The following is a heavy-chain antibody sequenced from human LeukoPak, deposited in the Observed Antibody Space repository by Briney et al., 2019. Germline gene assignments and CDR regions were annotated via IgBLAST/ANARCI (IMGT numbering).Heavy chain of an antibody. CDR2: ISWNSGSI. V-gene: IGHV3-9*01. J-gene: IGHJ4*02. D-gene: IGHD2-15*01. CDR1: GFTFDDYA. Sequence: GRSLRLSCAASGFTFDDYAMHWVRQAPGKGLEWVSGISWNSGSIGYADSVKGRFTISRDNAKNSLYLQMNSLRAEDTALYYCAKVQWRRVVVAAMGLDYWGQGTLVTVSS. CDR3: AKVQWRRVVVAAMGLDY.